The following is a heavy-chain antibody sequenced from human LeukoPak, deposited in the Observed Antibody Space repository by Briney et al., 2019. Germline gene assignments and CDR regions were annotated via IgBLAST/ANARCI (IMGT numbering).Heavy chain of an antibody. CDR3: ARDDRSANNWRPGNDAFDI. CDR1: GFTFSSYG. Sequence: QPGGSLRLSCAASGFTFSSYGMHWVRQAPGKGLEWVAVISYDGSNKYYADSVKGRFTISRDNSKNTLYLQMNSLRAEDTAVYYCARDDRSANNWRPGNDAFDIWGQGTRVTVSS. J-gene: IGHJ3*02. D-gene: IGHD1-20*01. V-gene: IGHV3-30*03. CDR2: ISYDGSNK.